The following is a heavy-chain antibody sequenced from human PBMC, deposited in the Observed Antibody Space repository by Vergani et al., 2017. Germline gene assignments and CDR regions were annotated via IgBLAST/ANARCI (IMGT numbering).Heavy chain of an antibody. J-gene: IGHJ4*02. V-gene: IGHV3-9*01. D-gene: IGHD1-26*01. CDR3: AKDWGPFSGSXLNS. CDR2: ISWNSGSI. CDR1: GFTLDDYA. Sequence: EVQLVESGGGLVQPGRSLRLSCAASGFTLDDYAMHWVRQAPGKGLEWVSGISWNSGSIGYADSVRGRFTISRDNAKNSRYLQMNSLRAEDTALYYCAKDWGPFSGSXLNSWGQGSLVTVSS.